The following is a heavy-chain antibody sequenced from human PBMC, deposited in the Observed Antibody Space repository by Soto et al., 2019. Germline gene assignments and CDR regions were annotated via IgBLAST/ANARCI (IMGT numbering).Heavy chain of an antibody. J-gene: IGHJ6*02. Sequence: QVQLVQSGAEVKKPGASVKVSCKASGYTFTGYYMHWVRQAPGQGLEWMGWINPNSGGTNYAQKFQGWVTMTRDTSISTAYMELSRLRSDDTAVYYWSREGGYCSGGSCTDYYYYGMDVWGQGTTVTVSS. CDR1: GYTFTGYY. CDR3: SREGGYCSGGSCTDYYYYGMDV. CDR2: INPNSGGT. D-gene: IGHD2-15*01. V-gene: IGHV1-2*04.